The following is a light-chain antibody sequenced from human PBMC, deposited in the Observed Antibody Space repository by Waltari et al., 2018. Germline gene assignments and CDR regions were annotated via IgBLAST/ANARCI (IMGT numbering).Light chain of an antibody. J-gene: IGLJ3*02. CDR2: YKLDFDQ. V-gene: IGLV5-45*01. Sequence: QAVLTQPASPSASPGALARLPSHLRTATSVAPYRIYASQQKPGSPPRYLLRYKLDFDQQQGSGVPSRFSGSKDVSANAGILLISGLQSEDEADYYGMVWYNSAWVFGGGTKVTVL. CDR3: MVWYNSAWV. CDR1: TATSVAPYR.